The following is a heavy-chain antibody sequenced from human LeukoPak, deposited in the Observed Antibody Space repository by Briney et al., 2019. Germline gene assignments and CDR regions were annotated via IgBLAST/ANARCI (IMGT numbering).Heavy chain of an antibody. D-gene: IGHD5-12*01. CDR2: MNPNSGNT. Sequence: GASVKVSCKASGYTFTSYDINWVRQATGQGLEWMGWMNPNSGNTGYAQKFQGRATITRNTSISTAYMELSSLRSEDTAVYYCAKAGSNGYGWGPLNWVDPWGQGTLVTVSS. V-gene: IGHV1-8*03. J-gene: IGHJ5*02. CDR3: AKAGSNGYGWGPLNWVDP. CDR1: GYTFTSYD.